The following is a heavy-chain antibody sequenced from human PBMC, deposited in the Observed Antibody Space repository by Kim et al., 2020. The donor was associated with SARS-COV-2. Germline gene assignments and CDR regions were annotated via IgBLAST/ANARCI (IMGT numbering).Heavy chain of an antibody. J-gene: IGHJ6*02. V-gene: IGHV3-7*01. CDR2: ITQDGSEE. D-gene: IGHD2-15*01. CDR1: GFTFSTYW. CDR3: ARHGYCSDARCFYGMDV. Sequence: GGSLRLSCAASGFTFSTYWMSWVRQAPGQGLEWVAFITQDGSEEYYVDSMKGRFTISRDNAKNSLSLQMNSLRAEDTAVYYCARHGYCSDARCFYGMDVWGQGTTVTVSS.